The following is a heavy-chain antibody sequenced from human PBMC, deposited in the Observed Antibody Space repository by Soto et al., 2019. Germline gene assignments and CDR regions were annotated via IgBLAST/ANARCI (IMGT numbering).Heavy chain of an antibody. CDR3: AREVVGNTWPGIFDS. CDR1: DDSIGPYY. Sequence: QEQLRESGPGLVKPSETLSLTCSISDDSIGPYYWTWIRQTPRKELQWIGYVYTSGSTKYNSSLNSRVTISLDASNSQFSLTMSSVTAADTGDYYCAREVVGNTWPGIFDSWGRGTLVVVSS. J-gene: IGHJ4*02. CDR2: VYTSGST. V-gene: IGHV4-4*08.